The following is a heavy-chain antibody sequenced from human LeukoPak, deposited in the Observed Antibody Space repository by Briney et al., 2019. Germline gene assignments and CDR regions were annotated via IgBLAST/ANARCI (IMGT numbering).Heavy chain of an antibody. D-gene: IGHD2-2*01. CDR2: IYHSGNT. CDR1: GGSVTTRNW. V-gene: IGHV4-4*02. Sequence: PSETLSLTCGVSGGSVTTRNWWTWVRQPPGKGLEWIGEIYHSGNTNYNPSLQSRVTMSVDTSKNQFSLKLSSVTAADTAVYYCARAFPLGYCSSTSCQALDYWGQGTLVTVSS. J-gene: IGHJ4*02. CDR3: ARAFPLGYCSSTSCQALDY.